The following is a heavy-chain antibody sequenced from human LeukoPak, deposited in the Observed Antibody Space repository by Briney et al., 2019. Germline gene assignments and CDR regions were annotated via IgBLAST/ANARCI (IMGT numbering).Heavy chain of an antibody. D-gene: IGHD3-22*01. Sequence: GSLRLSCAASGFPFNSDWMDWVRQASGKGLEWVLYISASSSNIYYADSVKARFTISRDNAKDSLYLQMNSLRAEDTAVYYCVRGHYYDSSGYWGFDYWGQGTLLTVSS. CDR2: ISASSSNI. CDR3: VRGHYYDSSGYWGFDY. J-gene: IGHJ4*02. V-gene: IGHV3-48*01. CDR1: GFPFNSDW.